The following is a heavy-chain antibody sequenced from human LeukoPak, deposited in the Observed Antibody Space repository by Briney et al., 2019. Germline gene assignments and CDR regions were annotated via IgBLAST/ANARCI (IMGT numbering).Heavy chain of an antibody. Sequence: APVKVSCKASGYTFTSYYMHWVRQAPGQGLEWMGIINPSGGSTSYAQKFQGRVTMTRDTSTSTVYMELSSLRSEDTAVYYCARVRRSGRYCSSTSCYGLGYWGQGTLVTVSS. CDR2: INPSGGST. J-gene: IGHJ4*02. V-gene: IGHV1-46*01. CDR3: ARVRRSGRYCSSTSCYGLGY. CDR1: GYTFTSYY. D-gene: IGHD2-2*01.